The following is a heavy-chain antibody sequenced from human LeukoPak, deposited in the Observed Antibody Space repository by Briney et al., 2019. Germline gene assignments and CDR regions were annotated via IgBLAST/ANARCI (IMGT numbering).Heavy chain of an antibody. CDR2: MNLSGTT. CDR3: ASQLDDYYYSTCYYTGFIDY. V-gene: IGHV4-34*01. D-gene: IGHD3/OR15-3a*01. Sequence: PSETLSLTCAVYGGSFSGDYWSWIREPPGQGLEWMGEMNLSGTTNYNPSLKSRVTISVDTSKNQFSLKLRSVTAADTAVYYCASQLDDYYYSTCYYTGFIDYWGPGTLVTVSS. J-gene: IGHJ4*02. CDR1: GGSFSGDY.